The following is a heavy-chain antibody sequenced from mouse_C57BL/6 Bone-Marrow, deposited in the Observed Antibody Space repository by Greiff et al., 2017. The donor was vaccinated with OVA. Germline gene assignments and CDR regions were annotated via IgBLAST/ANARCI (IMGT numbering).Heavy chain of an antibody. CDR2: ISSGSSTI. D-gene: IGHD1-1*02. Sequence: EVKLVESGGGLVKPGGSLKLSCAASGFTFSDYGMHWVRQAPEKGLEWVAYISSGSSTIYYADTVKGRFTISRDNAKNTLFMHMTSLRSEDTAVYYCARPYGCAMDYWGQGTSVTVSS. CDR1: GFTFSDYG. J-gene: IGHJ4*01. V-gene: IGHV5-17*01. CDR3: ARPYGCAMDY.